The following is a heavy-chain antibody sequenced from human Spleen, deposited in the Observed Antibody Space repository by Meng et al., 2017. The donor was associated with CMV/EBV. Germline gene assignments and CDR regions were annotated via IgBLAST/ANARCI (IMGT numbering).Heavy chain of an antibody. V-gene: IGHV4-34*01. J-gene: IGHJ4*02. CDR1: FSGDY. Sequence: FSGDYGPSIRQPPGKGLGRIGEINHSGDTHYNPSLKSRVTISVDTSKNQFSLKLSSVTAADTAVYYCATSRNYDIVTGYWAMFFDYWGQGTLVTVSS. CDR3: ATSRNYDIVTGYWAMFFDY. CDR2: INHSGDT. D-gene: IGHD3-9*01.